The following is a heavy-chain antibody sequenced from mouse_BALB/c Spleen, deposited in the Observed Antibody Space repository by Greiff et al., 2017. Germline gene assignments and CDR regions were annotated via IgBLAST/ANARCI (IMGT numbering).Heavy chain of an antibody. J-gene: IGHJ4*01. CDR1: GFTFSSYG. Sequence: EVQLQESGGDLVKPGGSLKLSCAASGFTFSSYGISWVRQPPAKRLEWVATISSGGSYTYYPDSVKGRFTISRDNAKNTLYLQMSSLKSEDTAMYYCARRDYDCYYYAMDYWGQGTSVTVSS. D-gene: IGHD2-4*01. CDR2: ISSGGSYT. CDR3: ARRDYDCYYYAMDY. V-gene: IGHV5-6*01.